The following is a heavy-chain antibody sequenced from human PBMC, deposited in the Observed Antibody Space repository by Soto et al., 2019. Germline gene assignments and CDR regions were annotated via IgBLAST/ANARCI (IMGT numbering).Heavy chain of an antibody. CDR1: GFTFTTYA. CDR3: AKGGGYCSGGSCQGGSNFDY. J-gene: IGHJ4*02. Sequence: EVQLLESGGGLVQPGGSLRLSCAASGFTFTTYAMSWVRQAPGKGLEWVSAISGSGGSTYYADSVKGRFTISRDNSKNTLYLQMNSLRAEDKAVYYCAKGGGYCSGGSCQGGSNFDYWGQGTLVTVSS. V-gene: IGHV3-23*01. D-gene: IGHD2-15*01. CDR2: ISGSGGST.